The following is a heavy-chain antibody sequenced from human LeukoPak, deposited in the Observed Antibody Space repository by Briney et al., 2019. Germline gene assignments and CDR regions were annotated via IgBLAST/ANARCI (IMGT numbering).Heavy chain of an antibody. D-gene: IGHD4-23*01. J-gene: IGHJ4*02. CDR1: GXSISSYY. V-gene: IGHV4-59*01. Sequence: SETLSLTCTVSGXSISSYYGSWIRQPPGKGLEWIGYIYYSGSTNYNPSLKSRVTISVDTSKNQFSLKLSSVTAADTAVYYCARSLVGTPFDYWGQGTLVTVSS. CDR3: ARSLVGTPFDY. CDR2: IYYSGST.